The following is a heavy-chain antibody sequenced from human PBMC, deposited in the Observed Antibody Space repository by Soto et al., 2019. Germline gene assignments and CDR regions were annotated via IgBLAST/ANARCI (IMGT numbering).Heavy chain of an antibody. CDR3: ARLSSPEYYYDSSGYWRGFDY. CDR1: GGSISSYY. J-gene: IGHJ4*02. CDR2: IYYSGST. Sequence: TSETLSLTCTVSGGSISSYYWSWIRQPPGKGLEWIGYIYYSGSTNYNPSLKSRVTISVDTSKNQFSLKLSSVTAADTAVYYCARLSSPEYYYDSSGYWRGFDYWGQGTLVTVSS. D-gene: IGHD3-22*01. V-gene: IGHV4-59*01.